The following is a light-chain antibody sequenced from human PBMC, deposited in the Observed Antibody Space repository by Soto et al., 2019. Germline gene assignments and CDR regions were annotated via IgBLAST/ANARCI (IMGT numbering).Light chain of an antibody. CDR3: QHYGYSLWT. J-gene: IGKJ1*01. Sequence: EIVLTQSPGTLSLSPGETATLSCRASQSLTSSYLAWYQQRPGQAPSLLIYGVSSRATGTPDRFSGSGSGTDFTLTITRLEPEDFAVYYCQHYGYSLWTFGQGTKVEIK. CDR1: QSLTSSY. CDR2: GVS. V-gene: IGKV3-20*01.